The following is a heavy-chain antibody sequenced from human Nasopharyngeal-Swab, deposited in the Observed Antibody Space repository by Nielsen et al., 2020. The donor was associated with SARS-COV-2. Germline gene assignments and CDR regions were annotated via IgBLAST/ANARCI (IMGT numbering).Heavy chain of an antibody. CDR2: IYYSGST. V-gene: IGHV4-59*08. CDR1: GGSISSYY. J-gene: IGHJ6*02. CDR3: ARHSSSSLSPSFDYCYGMDV. D-gene: IGHD6-6*01. Sequence: SETLSLTCTVSGGSISSYYWSWIRQPPGKGLEWIGYIYYSGSTNYNPSLKRRVTISVDTSKNQFSLKLSSVTAADTAVYYCARHSSSSLSPSFDYCYGMDVWGQGTTVTVSS.